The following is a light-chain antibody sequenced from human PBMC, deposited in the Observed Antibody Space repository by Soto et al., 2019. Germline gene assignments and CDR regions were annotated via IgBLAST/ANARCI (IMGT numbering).Light chain of an antibody. CDR2: GAS. J-gene: IGKJ1*01. V-gene: IGKV3-20*01. Sequence: ERVLTQSPGTRSVSPVERATLSCSASQSVSSSYLAWYQQKPGQAPRLLIYGASSRATGIPDRFSGSGSGTDFTLTISRLEPEDFAVYYCQQYGSSPATFGQGTKVDI. CDR3: QQYGSSPAT. CDR1: QSVSSSY.